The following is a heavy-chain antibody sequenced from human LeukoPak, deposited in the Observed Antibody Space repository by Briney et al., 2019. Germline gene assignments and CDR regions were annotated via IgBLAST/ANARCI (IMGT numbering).Heavy chain of an antibody. D-gene: IGHD6-19*01. CDR2: ISGSGGST. V-gene: IGHV3-23*01. CDR1: GFTFSSYG. CDR3: AKPGYSSGWYPWY. J-gene: IGHJ4*02. Sequence: GGSLRLSCAASGFTFSSYGMSWVRQAPGKGLEWVSAISGSGGSTYYADSVKGRFTISRDNSKNTLYLQMNSLRAEDTAVYYCAKPGYSSGWYPWYWGQGTLVTVSS.